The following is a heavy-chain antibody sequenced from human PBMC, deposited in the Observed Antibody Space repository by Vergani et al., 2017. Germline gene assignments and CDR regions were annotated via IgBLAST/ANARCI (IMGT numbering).Heavy chain of an antibody. CDR3: ARDAYYYDSSGYLPYYYYGMDV. CDR1: GFTVSSNY. V-gene: IGHV3-66*01. J-gene: IGHJ6*02. D-gene: IGHD3-22*01. CDR2: IYSGGST. Sequence: VQLVESGGGLVQPGGSLRLSCAASGFTVSSNYMSWVRQAPGKGLEWVSLIYSGGSTYYADSVKGRFTISRDNAKNSLYLQMNSLRAEDTAVYYCARDAYYYDSSGYLPYYYYGMDVWGQGTTVTVSS.